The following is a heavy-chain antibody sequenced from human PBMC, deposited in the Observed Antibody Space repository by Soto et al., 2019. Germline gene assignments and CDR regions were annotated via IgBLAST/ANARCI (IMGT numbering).Heavy chain of an antibody. V-gene: IGHV4-34*01. CDR3: ARVPLLWTTVTSYYYYYYGMDV. CDR1: GGSFSGYY. Sequence: KASETLSLTCAVYGGSFSGYYWSWIRQPPGKGLEWIGEINHSGSTNYNPSLKSRVTISVDTSKNQFSLELSSVTAADTAVYYCARVPLLWTTVTSYYYYYYGMDVWGQGTTVTVSS. D-gene: IGHD4-4*01. J-gene: IGHJ6*02. CDR2: INHSGST.